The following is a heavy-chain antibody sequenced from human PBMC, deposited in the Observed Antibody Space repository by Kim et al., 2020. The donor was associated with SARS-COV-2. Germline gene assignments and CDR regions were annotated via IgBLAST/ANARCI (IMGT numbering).Heavy chain of an antibody. CDR3: AAGWLRLYYYYYMDV. CDR1: GFTFTSSA. D-gene: IGHD5-12*01. CDR2: IVVGSGNT. Sequence: SVKVSCKASGFTFTSSAVQWVRQARGQRLEWIGWIVVGSGNTNYAQKFQERVTITRDMSTSTAYMELSSLRSEDTAVYYCAAGWLRLYYYYYMDVWGKGTTVTVSS. J-gene: IGHJ6*03. V-gene: IGHV1-58*01.